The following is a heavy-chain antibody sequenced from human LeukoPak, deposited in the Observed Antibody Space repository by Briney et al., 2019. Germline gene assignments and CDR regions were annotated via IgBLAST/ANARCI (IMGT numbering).Heavy chain of an antibody. D-gene: IGHD4-17*01. CDR3: ARHGDSDYYYYYGMDV. V-gene: IGHV4-59*01. J-gene: IGHJ6*02. CDR1: GVSISSYY. CDR2: IYYSGST. Sequence: PLETLSLTCTVSGVSISSYYWSWIRQPPGKGLEWIGYIYYSGSTNYNPSLKSRVTISVDTSKNQFSLKLSSVTAADTAVYYCARHGDSDYYYYYGMDVWGQGTTVTVSS.